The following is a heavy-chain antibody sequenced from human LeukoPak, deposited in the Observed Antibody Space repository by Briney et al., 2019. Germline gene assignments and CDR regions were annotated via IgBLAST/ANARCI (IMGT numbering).Heavy chain of an antibody. CDR3: ARDKSRTISRVAFDI. Sequence: PGGSLRLSCAASGFTFSSYAMHWVRQAPGKGLEYVSAISSNGGSTYYANSVKGRFTISRDNSKNTLYLQMGSLRAEDMAVYYCARDKSRTISRVAFDIWGQGTMVTVSS. CDR2: ISSNGGST. V-gene: IGHV3-64*01. J-gene: IGHJ3*02. D-gene: IGHD4/OR15-4a*01. CDR1: GFTFSSYA.